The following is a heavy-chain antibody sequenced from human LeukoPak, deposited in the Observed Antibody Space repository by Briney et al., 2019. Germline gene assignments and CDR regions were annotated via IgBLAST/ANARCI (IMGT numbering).Heavy chain of an antibody. J-gene: IGHJ3*02. V-gene: IGHV3-23*01. CDR3: ARDAAEGAFDI. CDR1: GFSFSNYA. CDR2: ITGSGDIT. Sequence: GGSLRLSCAASGFSFSNYAMSWVRQAPGKGLEWVSAITGSGDITYNADSVKGRFTISRDNSKNTLYLQMNSLRAEDTAVYYCARDAAEGAFDIWGQGTMVTVSS. D-gene: IGHD6-25*01.